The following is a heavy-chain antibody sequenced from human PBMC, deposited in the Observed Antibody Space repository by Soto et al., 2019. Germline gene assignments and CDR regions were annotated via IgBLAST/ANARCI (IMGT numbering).Heavy chain of an antibody. CDR1: GFTFSSYA. D-gene: IGHD5-12*01. V-gene: IGHV3-23*01. CDR3: AKGNGGYNFHFDY. Sequence: GGSLRLSCVASGFTFSSYAMSWVRQAPGKGLEWVSAISGSGGNTYYADSVKGRFTISRDNSKNTLYLQMNSLRAEDTAVYYFAKGNGGYNFHFDYWGQGTLVTVSS. CDR2: ISGSGGNT. J-gene: IGHJ4*02.